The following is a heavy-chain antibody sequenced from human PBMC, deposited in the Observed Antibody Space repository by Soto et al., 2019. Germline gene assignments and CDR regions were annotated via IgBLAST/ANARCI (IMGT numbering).Heavy chain of an antibody. D-gene: IGHD2-2*02. V-gene: IGHV3-30*18. Sequence: GGSLRLSCAASGFTLSSHVMHWVRQAPGKGLEWVAVLSHDGSNKFYAVSVEGRFTISRDDSKNTLYLQMNSLRAEDTAMYYCAKENTFADYWGQGTLVTVSS. CDR1: GFTLSSHV. J-gene: IGHJ4*02. CDR2: LSHDGSNK. CDR3: AKENTFADY.